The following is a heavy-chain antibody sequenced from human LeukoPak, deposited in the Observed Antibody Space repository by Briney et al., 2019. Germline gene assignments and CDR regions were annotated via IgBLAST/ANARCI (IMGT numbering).Heavy chain of an antibody. V-gene: IGHV3-21*01. CDR2: ISSSSSYI. CDR3: ARDITAVAVAGEDY. J-gene: IGHJ4*02. D-gene: IGHD6-19*01. CDR1: GFTFSSYS. Sequence: PGGSLRLSCAASGFTFSSYSMDWVRQAPGKGLEWVSSISSSSSYIYYADSVKGRFTISRDNAKNSLYLQMNSLRAEDTAVYYCARDITAVAVAGEDYWGQGTLVTVSS.